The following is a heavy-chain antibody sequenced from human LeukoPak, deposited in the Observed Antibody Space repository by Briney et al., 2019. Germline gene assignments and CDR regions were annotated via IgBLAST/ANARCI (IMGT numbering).Heavy chain of an antibody. CDR1: GFTFSSYG. CDR3: ANEWELGSFDY. CDR2: MSYDGSNK. D-gene: IGHD1-26*01. J-gene: IGHJ4*02. Sequence: GGSLRLSCAASGFTFSSYGMHWVRQAPGEGLEWVAVMSYDGSNKYYADSVKGRFTISRDNSKNTLYLQMNSLRAEDTAVYYCANEWELGSFDYWGQGTLVTVSS. V-gene: IGHV3-30*18.